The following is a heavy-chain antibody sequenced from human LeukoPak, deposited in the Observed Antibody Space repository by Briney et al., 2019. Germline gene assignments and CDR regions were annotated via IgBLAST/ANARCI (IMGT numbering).Heavy chain of an antibody. CDR1: GGSISSYY. Sequence: PSETLSLTCTVSGGSISSYYWSWIRQPPGKGLEWIGYIYYSGSTNYNPSLKSRVTISVDTSTNQFSLRLRSVTAADTAVYYCARGRVAYSAYYFDYWGRGTLVTVSS. V-gene: IGHV4-59*01. CDR3: ARGRVAYSAYYFDY. J-gene: IGHJ4*02. CDR2: IYYSGST. D-gene: IGHD2-15*01.